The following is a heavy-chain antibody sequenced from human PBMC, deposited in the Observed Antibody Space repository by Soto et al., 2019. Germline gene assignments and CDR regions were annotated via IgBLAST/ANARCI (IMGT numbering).Heavy chain of an antibody. V-gene: IGHV3-7*03. CDR1: GFTFFSSF. CDR2: INQDGGGT. D-gene: IGHD6-19*01. Sequence: GGSLRLSCVASGFTFFSSFMGWVRQAPGKGPQWVANINQDGGGTYYVDSVEGRFTISRDNAKDSLYLQMNSLRGEDTAVYYCARYFRGSGRYFFDYWGQGTLVTSPQ. CDR3: ARYFRGSGRYFFDY. J-gene: IGHJ4*02.